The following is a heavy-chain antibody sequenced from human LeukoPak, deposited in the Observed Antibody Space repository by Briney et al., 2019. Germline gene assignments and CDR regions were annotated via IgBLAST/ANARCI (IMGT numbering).Heavy chain of an antibody. D-gene: IGHD3-22*01. CDR2: INHSGST. CDR1: GGSFSGYY. J-gene: IGHJ4*02. CDR3: ARGISGYFGTSGYYYDY. Sequence: PSETLSLTCAVYGGSFSGYYWSWIRQPPGKGLEWIGEINHSGSTNYNPSLKSRVTISVDTSKNQFSLRLSSLSAADTAVYYCARGISGYFGTSGYYYDYWGQGTLVTVSS. V-gene: IGHV4-34*01.